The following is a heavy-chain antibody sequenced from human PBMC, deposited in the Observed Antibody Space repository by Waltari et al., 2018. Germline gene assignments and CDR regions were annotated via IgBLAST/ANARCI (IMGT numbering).Heavy chain of an antibody. Sequence: QVQLRESGPGLVKPSQTLSLTCTVSGGPFTSGHFYWSWIRQPAGKGLEWFGRIYFNGSTNYNPSLKSRVFISIDTSKSQISLRLSSMTATDTAVYYCASRRGYTEWGAFDLWGQGTMVIVSS. CDR3: ASRRGYTEWGAFDL. CDR1: GGPFTSGHFY. J-gene: IGHJ3*01. D-gene: IGHD3-16*02. V-gene: IGHV4-61*02. CDR2: IYFNGST.